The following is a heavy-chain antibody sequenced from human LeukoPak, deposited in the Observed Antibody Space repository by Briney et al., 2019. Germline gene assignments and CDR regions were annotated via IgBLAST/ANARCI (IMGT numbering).Heavy chain of an antibody. J-gene: IGHJ4*02. CDR2: VGTAGDT. D-gene: IGHD3-10*01. Sequence: GGSLNLSFQASEFTFITYDMHWVRKGAGKGLEWVSAVGTAGDTYYSGSVKGPFTISRENAKNSLFLQMNSLRAGDTAVYYCARSHLYYGSGIDYWGQGTLVTVSS. CDR3: ARSHLYYGSGIDY. CDR1: EFTFITYD. V-gene: IGHV3-13*01.